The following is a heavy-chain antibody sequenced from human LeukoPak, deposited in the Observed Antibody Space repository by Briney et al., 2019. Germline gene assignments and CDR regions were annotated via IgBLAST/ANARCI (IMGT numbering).Heavy chain of an antibody. CDR2: IWYDGSNK. CDR3: ARDPEVAAATAEYYFDY. Sequence: GGSLRLSCAASGFTFSSYGMHWVRQAPGKGLEWVAVIWYDGSNKYYADSVKGRFTISRDNSKNTLYLQMNSLRAEDTAVYYCARDPEVAAATAEYYFDYWGQGTLVTVSS. J-gene: IGHJ4*02. D-gene: IGHD2-15*01. CDR1: GFTFSSYG. V-gene: IGHV3-33*01.